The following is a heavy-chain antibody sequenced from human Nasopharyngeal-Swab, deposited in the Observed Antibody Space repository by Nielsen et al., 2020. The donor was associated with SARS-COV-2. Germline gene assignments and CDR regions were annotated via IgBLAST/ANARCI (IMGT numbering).Heavy chain of an antibody. Sequence: GESLKISCAASGFTFSSYGMHWVRQAPGKGLEWVAVISYDGSNKYYADSVKGRFTISRDSSKNTLYLQMNSLRAEDTAVYYCAKGVYSYGYVADLYFDYWGQGTLVTVSS. V-gene: IGHV3-30*18. CDR3: AKGVYSYGYVADLYFDY. D-gene: IGHD5-18*01. J-gene: IGHJ4*02. CDR1: GFTFSSYG. CDR2: ISYDGSNK.